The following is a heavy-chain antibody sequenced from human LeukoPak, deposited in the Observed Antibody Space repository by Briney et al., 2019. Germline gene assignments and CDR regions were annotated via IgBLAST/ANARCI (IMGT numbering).Heavy chain of an antibody. CDR1: GFTFSSYS. V-gene: IGHV3-21*01. J-gene: IGHJ5*02. Sequence: GGSLRLSCAASGFTFSSYSMNWVRQAPGKGLEWVSSISSSSSYIYYADSAKGRFTISRDNAKNSLYLQMNSLRAEDTAVYYCARDYYYDSSGYMDGVNWFDPWGQGTLATVSS. D-gene: IGHD3-22*01. CDR2: ISSSSSYI. CDR3: ARDYYYDSSGYMDGVNWFDP.